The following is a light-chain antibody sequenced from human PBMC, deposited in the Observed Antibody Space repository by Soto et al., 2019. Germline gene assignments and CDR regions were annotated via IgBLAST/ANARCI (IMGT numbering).Light chain of an antibody. Sequence: ALTQPPSASGTPGQTVTISCSGSSSNIGSNSVYWYQQLPGTAPKLLIHSSNQRPSGVPDRFSGSKSGTSASLAVSGLRSEDEADYYCQSYDSSLTTFVFGTGTKVTV. V-gene: IGLV1-47*02. J-gene: IGLJ1*01. CDR2: SSN. CDR3: QSYDSSLTTFV. CDR1: SSNIGSNS.